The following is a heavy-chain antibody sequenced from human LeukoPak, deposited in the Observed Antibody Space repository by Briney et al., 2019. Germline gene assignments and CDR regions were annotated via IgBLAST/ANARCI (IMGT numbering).Heavy chain of an antibody. J-gene: IGHJ4*02. CDR2: MNPNSDDT. Sequence: ASVKVSCKASGYTFSSYGINWVRQAPGQGLEWMGWMNPNSDDTGYAQKFQGRLTMTRNTSITTAYTELSSLGSEDTAVYFCTRGWDYWGQGTLVTVSS. CDR3: TRGWDY. CDR1: GYTFSSYG. V-gene: IGHV1-8*01.